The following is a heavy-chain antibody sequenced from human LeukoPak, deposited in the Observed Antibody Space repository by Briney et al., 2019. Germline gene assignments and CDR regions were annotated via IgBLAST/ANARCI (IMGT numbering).Heavy chain of an antibody. CDR3: ARMEGYCSGGSCYVHWFDP. D-gene: IGHD2-15*01. CDR1: GFTFSDYY. Sequence: GGSLRLSCAASGFTFSDYYMSWIRQAPGKGLESVSYISSSGSTIYYADSVKGRFTISRDKAKNSLYLQMNSLRAEATAVYYCARMEGYCSGGSCYVHWFDPWGQGTLVTVSS. V-gene: IGHV3-11*01. CDR2: ISSSGSTI. J-gene: IGHJ5*02.